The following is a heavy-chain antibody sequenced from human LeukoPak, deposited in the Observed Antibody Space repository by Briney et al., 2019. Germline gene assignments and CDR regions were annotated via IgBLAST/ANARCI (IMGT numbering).Heavy chain of an antibody. CDR3: AALDYYGSGSYAGY. CDR1: GGSISSYY. J-gene: IGHJ4*02. CDR2: IYTSGST. Sequence: SETLSLTCTVSGGSISSYYWSWIRQPPGKGLEWIGYIYTSGSTNYNPSLKSRVTISVDTSKNQFSLKLSSVTAADTAVYYCAALDYYGSGSYAGYWGQGTLSPSPQ. D-gene: IGHD3-10*01. V-gene: IGHV4-4*09.